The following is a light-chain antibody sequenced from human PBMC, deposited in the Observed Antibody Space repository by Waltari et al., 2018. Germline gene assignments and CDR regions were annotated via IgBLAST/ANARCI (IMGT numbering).Light chain of an antibody. CDR2: HAS. J-gene: IGKJ1*01. Sequence: SFRASQSISKYLAWYQQKPGQAPRLLIYHASSRAAGIPDRFSGSGSGTDFSLSISRLEPEDFAVYYCQHYESLPVTFGQGTKAEIK. CDR3: QHYESLPVT. CDR1: QSISKY. V-gene: IGKV3-20*01.